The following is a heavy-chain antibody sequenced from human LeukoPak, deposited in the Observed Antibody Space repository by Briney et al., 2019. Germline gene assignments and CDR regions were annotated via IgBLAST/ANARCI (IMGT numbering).Heavy chain of an antibody. V-gene: IGHV3-11*01. CDR3: ARDAGATIFYFDY. CDR2: ISSSGSTI. Sequence: GGSLRLSCTASGFIFSDFAMSWIRQAPGKGLEWVSYISSSGSTIYYADSVKGRFTISRDNAKNSLYLQMNSLRAEDTAVYYCARDAGATIFYFDYWGQGTLVAVSS. D-gene: IGHD1-26*01. CDR1: GFIFSDFA. J-gene: IGHJ4*02.